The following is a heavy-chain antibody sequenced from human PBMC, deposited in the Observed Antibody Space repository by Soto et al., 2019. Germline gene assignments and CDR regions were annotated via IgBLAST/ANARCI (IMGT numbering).Heavy chain of an antibody. CDR2: IWYDGSNK. CDR3: ARDGYGSGSYYIDY. D-gene: IGHD3-10*01. J-gene: IGHJ4*02. V-gene: IGHV3-33*01. Sequence: QVQLVESGGGVVQPGSSLRLSCAASGFTFSSYGMHWVRQAPGKGLEWVAVIWYDGSNKYYADSVKGRFTISRDNSKNTLYLQMNSLRAEDTAVYYCARDGYGSGSYYIDYWGQGTLVTVSS. CDR1: GFTFSSYG.